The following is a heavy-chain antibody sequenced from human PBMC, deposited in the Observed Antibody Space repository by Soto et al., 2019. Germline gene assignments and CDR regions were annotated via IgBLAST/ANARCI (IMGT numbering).Heavy chain of an antibody. CDR2: IIPFFVTA. CDR1: GGTFSNYA. J-gene: IGHJ6*02. D-gene: IGHD2-2*01. Sequence: QVQLVQSGAEVKKPGSSVKVSCKASGGTFSNYAITWVRQAPGQGLEWMGGIIPFFVTANYAQKFQGRVKITADESTSTAYMELSTLTSEDTAVYFCARETAGVTAAMRGGYYYGMDVWGQGTTVTVSS. CDR3: ARETAGVTAAMRGGYYYGMDV. V-gene: IGHV1-69*12.